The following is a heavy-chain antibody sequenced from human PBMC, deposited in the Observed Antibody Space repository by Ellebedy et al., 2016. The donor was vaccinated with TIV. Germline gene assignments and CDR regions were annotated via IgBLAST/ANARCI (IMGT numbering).Heavy chain of an antibody. CDR3: SRGVTDQN. Sequence: MPSETLSLTCAVYGGSFSGYYWSRIRQPPGKGLEWIGEINHSGSTNYNSSLKSRFTISLDTSKNQFSLKLSSVTAADTAVYYCSRGVTDQNWGQGILVTVSS. CDR1: GGSFSGYY. CDR2: INHSGST. V-gene: IGHV4-34*01. J-gene: IGHJ4*02. D-gene: IGHD2-21*02.